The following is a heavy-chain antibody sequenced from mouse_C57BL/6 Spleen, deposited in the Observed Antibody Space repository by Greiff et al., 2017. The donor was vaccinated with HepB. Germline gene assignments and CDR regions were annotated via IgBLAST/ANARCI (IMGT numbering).Heavy chain of an antibody. CDR2: IYPGDGDT. D-gene: IGHD1-1*01. V-gene: IGHV1-82*01. CDR3: ARGDHYGSSYEYFDY. J-gene: IGHJ2*01. CDR1: GYAFSSSW. Sequence: QVQLKESGPELVKPGASVKISCKASGYAFSSSWMNWVKQRPGKGLEWIGRIYPGDGDTNYNGKFKGKATLTADKSSSTAYMQLSSLTSEDSAVYFCARGDHYGSSYEYFDYWGQGTTLTVSS.